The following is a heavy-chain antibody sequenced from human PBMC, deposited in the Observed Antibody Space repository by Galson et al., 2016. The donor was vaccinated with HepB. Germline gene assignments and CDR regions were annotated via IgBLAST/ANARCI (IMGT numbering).Heavy chain of an antibody. V-gene: IGHV2-5*02. D-gene: IGHD3-10*01. CDR1: GFSLNTTGVG. CDR3: AHNRYYYGSGSYSDY. CDR2: IYWDEDK. J-gene: IGHJ4*02. Sequence: PALVKPTQTLTLTCTFSGFSLNTTGVGVAWIRQPPGKALEWLALIYWDEDKRYRPSLKGRLTITKDTSKNQVVLTMTNMDPVDTATYYCAHNRYYYGSGSYSDYWGQGTLVTVSS.